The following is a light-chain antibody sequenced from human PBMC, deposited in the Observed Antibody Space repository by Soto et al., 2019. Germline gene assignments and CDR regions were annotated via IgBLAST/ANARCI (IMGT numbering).Light chain of an antibody. Sequence: EIVLTQSPGILSLSPGERATLSCRASQSFSASYLAWYQQRPGQAPRLLIYGASTRATDMPGTFSGRGSGTEFTLTISSLQSEDFAVYYCQQYKNWPRTFGQGTKVDIK. J-gene: IGKJ1*01. V-gene: IGKV3-15*01. CDR3: QQYKNWPRT. CDR1: QSFSASY. CDR2: GAS.